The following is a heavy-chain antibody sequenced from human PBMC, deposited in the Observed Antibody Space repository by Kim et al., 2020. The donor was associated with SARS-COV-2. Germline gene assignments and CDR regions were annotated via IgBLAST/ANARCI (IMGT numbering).Heavy chain of an antibody. CDR1: GFTFSSYG. CDR2: ISYDGSNK. D-gene: IGHD4-17*01. CDR3: AKDADLYGDYSY. Sequence: GGSLRLSCAASGFTFSSYGMHWVRQAPGKGLEWVAVISYDGSNKYYADSVKGRFTISRDNSKNTLYLQMNSLRAEDTAVYYCAKDADLYGDYSYWGQGTLVTVSS. J-gene: IGHJ4*02. V-gene: IGHV3-30*18.